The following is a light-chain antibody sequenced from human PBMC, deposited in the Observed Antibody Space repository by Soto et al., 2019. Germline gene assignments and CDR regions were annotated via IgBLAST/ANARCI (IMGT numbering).Light chain of an antibody. CDR2: DVD. J-gene: IGLJ2*01. V-gene: IGLV2-11*01. CDR3: CSYAGSYTVV. CDR1: GSDVGGYNF. Sequence: QSVLTQPRSVSGSPGQSVTFSCTGTGSDVGGYNFVSWYQRYPGKAPKLMIYDVDKRPSGVPARFSGSKSGNTASLTISGLQAEDEADYYCCSYAGSYTVVFGGGTKLTVL.